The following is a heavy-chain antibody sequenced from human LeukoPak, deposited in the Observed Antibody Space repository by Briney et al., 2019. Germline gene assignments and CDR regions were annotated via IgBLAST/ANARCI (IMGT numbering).Heavy chain of an antibody. CDR3: VKDRSTKWSFDY. J-gene: IGHJ4*02. CDR1: GFTFSSDG. Sequence: PGGSLRLSCAASGFTFSSDGMHWVRQAPGKGLGWVAFIAYDGRVKYYGDPVKGRFTISRDNSKNTLYLQMISLRPEDTAVYYCVKDRSTKWSFDYWGQGTLVTVSS. CDR2: IAYDGRVK. V-gene: IGHV3-30*02. D-gene: IGHD2-15*01.